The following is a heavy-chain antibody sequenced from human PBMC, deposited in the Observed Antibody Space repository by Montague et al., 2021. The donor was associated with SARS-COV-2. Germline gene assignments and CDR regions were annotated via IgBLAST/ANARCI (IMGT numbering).Heavy chain of an antibody. D-gene: IGHD4-17*01. CDR1: GGSIGTYY. Sequence: SETLSLTCTVSGGSIGTYYWNWIRQSPGKGLEWLGYIYYTGSTKYSPSLKSRVTISMDTSRDQLSLRLKSVTAADTAVYYCASANYGDWGYYGLDVWGQGTTVIVSS. CDR3: ASANYGDWGYYGLDV. CDR2: IYYTGST. J-gene: IGHJ6*02. V-gene: IGHV4-59*01.